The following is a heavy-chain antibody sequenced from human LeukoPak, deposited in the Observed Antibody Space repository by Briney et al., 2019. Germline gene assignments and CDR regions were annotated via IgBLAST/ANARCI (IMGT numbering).Heavy chain of an antibody. J-gene: IGHJ4*02. CDR2: ISGSGGST. V-gene: IGHV3-23*01. CDR3: TTDLPNYDFWSGYNFDY. Sequence: GGSLRLSCAASGFTVSNNYMSWVRQAPGKGLEWVSAISGSGGSTYYADSVKGRFTISRDNSKNTLYLQMNSLKTEDTAVYYCTTDLPNYDFWSGYNFDYWGQGTLVTVSS. CDR1: GFTVSNNY. D-gene: IGHD3-3*01.